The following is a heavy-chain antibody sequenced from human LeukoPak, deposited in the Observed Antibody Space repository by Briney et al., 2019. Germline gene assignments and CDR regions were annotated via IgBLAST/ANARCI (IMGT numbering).Heavy chain of an antibody. CDR1: GGSISSSNYY. Sequence: PSETLSLTCTVSGGSISSSNYYWGWIRQSPGKGLEWIGTIYYNGSTYYNLSLKSRVTILVDTSKDQFSLKLSSVTAADTAVYYCASPLGGCGGDCYYSRWGQGTLVTVSS. D-gene: IGHD2-21*02. J-gene: IGHJ4*02. V-gene: IGHV4-39*07. CDR3: ASPLGGCGGDCYYSR. CDR2: IYYNGST.